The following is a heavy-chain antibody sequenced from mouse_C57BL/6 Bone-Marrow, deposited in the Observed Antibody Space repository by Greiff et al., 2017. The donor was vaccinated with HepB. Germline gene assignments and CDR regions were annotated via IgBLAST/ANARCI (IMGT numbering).Heavy chain of an antibody. D-gene: IGHD1-1*01. CDR3: ARDSTSTVVAPGFAY. Sequence: QVQLQQPGAELVKPGASVKMSCKASGYTFTSYWITWVKQRPGQGLEWIGAIYPGSGSTNYNEKFKSKATLTVDTSSSTAYMQLSSLTSEDSAVYYCARDSTSTVVAPGFAYWGQGTLVTVSA. CDR2: IYPGSGST. CDR1: GYTFTSYW. J-gene: IGHJ3*01. V-gene: IGHV1-55*01.